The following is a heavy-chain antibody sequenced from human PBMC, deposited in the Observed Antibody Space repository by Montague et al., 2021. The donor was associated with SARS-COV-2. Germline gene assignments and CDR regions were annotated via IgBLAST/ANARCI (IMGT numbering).Heavy chain of an antibody. V-gene: IGHV4-39*01. D-gene: IGHD3-22*01. CDR2: IYYSGST. J-gene: IGHJ4*02. CDR3: ARRSITMRVVAPFDY. Sequence: SETLSLTCTVSGGSISSNDYYWGWLRQPPGKGLEWIGTIYYSGSTYYRPSLKSRVTISVDTSNNQFSLRLRSVTAADTAVYYCARRSITMRVVAPFDYWGQGTLVTVSS. CDR1: GGSISSNDYY.